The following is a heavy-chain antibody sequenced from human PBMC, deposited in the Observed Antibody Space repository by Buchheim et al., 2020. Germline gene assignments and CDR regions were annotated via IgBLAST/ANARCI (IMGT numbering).Heavy chain of an antibody. J-gene: IGHJ3*02. CDR3: ARDREVTPNDAFDI. CDR1: GFTFSSYC. D-gene: IGHD4-23*01. CDR2: IWYDGSNK. V-gene: IGHV3-33*01. Sequence: QVQLVESGGGVVQPGRSLRLSCAASGFTFSSYCMHWVRQAPGKGLEWVAVIWYDGSNKYYADSVKGRFTISRDNSKNTLYLQMNSLGAEDTAVYYCARDREVTPNDAFDIWGQGT.